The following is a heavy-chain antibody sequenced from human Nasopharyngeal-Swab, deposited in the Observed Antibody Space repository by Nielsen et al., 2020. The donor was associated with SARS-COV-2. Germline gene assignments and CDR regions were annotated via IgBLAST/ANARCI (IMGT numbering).Heavy chain of an antibody. CDR3: ARAAAAADTIDYFDY. CDR2: IYTSGSP. CDR1: GASISSYY. Sequence: TLSLTCTVSGASISSYYWSWIRQPAGKGLEWFGRIYARGRIYTSGSPNYNPSLTSRVTVSVDTSKNQFSLKLSSVTAADTAVYYCARAAAAADTIDYFDYWGQGTLVTVSS. V-gene: IGHV4-4*07. J-gene: IGHJ4*02. D-gene: IGHD6-13*01.